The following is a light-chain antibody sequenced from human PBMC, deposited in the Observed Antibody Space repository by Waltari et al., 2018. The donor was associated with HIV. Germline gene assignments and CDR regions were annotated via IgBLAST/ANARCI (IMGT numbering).Light chain of an antibody. V-gene: IGLV1-51*01. Sequence: QSVLTQPPSVSAAPGEKVTISCSASNSNIGNGYVSWYQHLPGAAPKLLIYDNNTRPSGIPDRCAGSKSGTSATLDITGLQTGDEADYYCGTWDRTLSGGVFGGGTKLTVL. CDR1: NSNIGNGY. CDR2: DNN. J-gene: IGLJ3*02. CDR3: GTWDRTLSGGV.